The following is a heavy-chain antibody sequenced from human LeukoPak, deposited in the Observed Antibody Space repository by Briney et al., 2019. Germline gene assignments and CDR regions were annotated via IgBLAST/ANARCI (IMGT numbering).Heavy chain of an antibody. CDR3: SIGPQRYCSGGYCYGDY. V-gene: IGHV3-23*01. D-gene: IGHD2-15*01. Sequence: HPGGSLRLSCAASGFTFSSYATSWVRQAPGKGLEWVSAISGSGGSTYYADSVKGRFTISRDNSKNTLYLQMNSLRAEDTAVYYCSIGPQRYCSGGYCYGDYWGQGILVTVSS. CDR2: ISGSGGST. CDR1: GFTFSSYA. J-gene: IGHJ4*02.